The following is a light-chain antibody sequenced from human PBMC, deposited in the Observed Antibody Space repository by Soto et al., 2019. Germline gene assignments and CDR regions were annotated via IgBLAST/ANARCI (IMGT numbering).Light chain of an antibody. CDR3: QQYGSSGT. CDR1: QSVSKSF. J-gene: IGKJ1*01. CDR2: GAS. Sequence: EIVLTQSPGTLSMSPGERVALSCRASQSVSKSFVAWYQQKPGQAPRLLIYGASSRATGIPDRFSGSGSGTDFTLTISRLEPEDFAVYYCQQYGSSGTFGQGTKVDIK. V-gene: IGKV3-20*01.